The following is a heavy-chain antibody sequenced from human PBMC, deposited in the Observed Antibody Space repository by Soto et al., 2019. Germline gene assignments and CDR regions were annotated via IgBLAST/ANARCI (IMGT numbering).Heavy chain of an antibody. V-gene: IGHV4-34*01. Sequence: PSETLSLTCAVYGGSFSGYYWSWIRQPPGKGLEWIGEINHSGSTNYNPPLKSRVTISVDTSKNQFSLKLSSVTAADTAVYYCARARLTMVRGVKYYYYGMDVWGQGTTVTVSS. CDR3: ARARLTMVRGVKYYYYGMDV. J-gene: IGHJ6*02. CDR2: INHSGST. D-gene: IGHD3-10*01. CDR1: GGSFSGYY.